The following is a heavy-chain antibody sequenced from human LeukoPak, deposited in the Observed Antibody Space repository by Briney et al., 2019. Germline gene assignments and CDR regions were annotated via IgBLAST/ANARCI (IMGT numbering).Heavy chain of an antibody. V-gene: IGHV3-15*01. CDR1: GFTVSSNY. J-gene: IGHJ5*02. D-gene: IGHD2-15*01. CDR3: TTDLVVQAWFDP. CDR2: IKSKTDGGTT. Sequence: GGSLRLSCAASGFTVSSNYMSWVRQAPGKGLEWVGRIKSKTDGGTTDYAAAVKGRFTISRDDSKNTLYLQMNSLKTEDTAVYYCTTDLVVQAWFDPWGQGTVVTVSS.